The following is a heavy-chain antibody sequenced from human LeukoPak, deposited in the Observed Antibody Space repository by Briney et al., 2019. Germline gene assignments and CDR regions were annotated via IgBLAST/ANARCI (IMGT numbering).Heavy chain of an antibody. D-gene: IGHD4-17*01. J-gene: IGHJ4*02. CDR2: ISGSGGST. CDR3: ANGNNGDYVRLDY. CDR1: GFTFSNYA. Sequence: PGGSLRLSCAASGFTFSNYAMNWVRQAPGRGLEWVSAISGSGGSTYYADSVKGRFTISRDNSKNTLYLQMNSLRAEDTAVYYCANGNNGDYVRLDYWGQGTLVTVSS. V-gene: IGHV3-23*01.